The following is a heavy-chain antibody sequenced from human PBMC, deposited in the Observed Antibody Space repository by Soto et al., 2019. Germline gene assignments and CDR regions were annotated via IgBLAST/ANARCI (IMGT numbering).Heavy chain of an antibody. CDR1: GFTFSNYG. CDR2: IWHDGNNK. J-gene: IGHJ6*02. CDR3: ASALVGASVSYGLDV. V-gene: IGHV3-33*01. Sequence: QVQLVESGGGVVQPGRSLRLSCAASGFTFSNYGMHWVRQAPGKGLEWVAIIWHDGNNKYYADSVRGRFIISRDNSTNRLYLQMNSLRAEDTAVYYCASALVGASVSYGLDVWGQGTPVTVAS. D-gene: IGHD1-26*01.